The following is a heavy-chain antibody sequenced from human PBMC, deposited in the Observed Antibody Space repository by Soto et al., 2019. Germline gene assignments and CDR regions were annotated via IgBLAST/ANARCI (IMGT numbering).Heavy chain of an antibody. Sequence: ASVKVSCKVSGYTLTELSMHWVRQAPGKGLEWMGGFDPEDGETIYAQKFQGRVTMTEDTSTDTAYMELSSLRSEDTAVYYCARTKYSSSSIDWFDPWGQGTLVTVSS. CDR1: GYTLTELS. CDR3: ARTKYSSSSIDWFDP. CDR2: FDPEDGET. V-gene: IGHV1-24*01. J-gene: IGHJ5*02. D-gene: IGHD6-6*01.